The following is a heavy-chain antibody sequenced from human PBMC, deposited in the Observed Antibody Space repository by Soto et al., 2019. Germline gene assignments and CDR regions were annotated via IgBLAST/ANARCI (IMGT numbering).Heavy chain of an antibody. CDR1: GFTFSSYA. Sequence: GGSLRLSCAASGFTFSSYAMHWVRQAPGKGLEWVAVISYDGSNKYYADSVKGRFTISRDNSKNTLYLQMNSLRAEDTAVYYCARDSHWRDIVVVPAAFDYWGQGTLVTVSS. CDR3: ARDSHWRDIVVVPAAFDY. V-gene: IGHV3-30-3*01. J-gene: IGHJ4*02. CDR2: ISYDGSNK. D-gene: IGHD2-2*01.